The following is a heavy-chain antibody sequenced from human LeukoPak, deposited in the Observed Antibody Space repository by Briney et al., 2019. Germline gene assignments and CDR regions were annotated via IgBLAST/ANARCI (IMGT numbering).Heavy chain of an antibody. D-gene: IGHD4-17*01. Sequence: SETPSLTCTVSGGSISSGDYYWSWIRQPPGKGLEWIGYIYYSGSTYYNPSLKSRVTISVDTSKNQFSLKLSSVTAADTAVYYCASYGDYADDAFDIWGQGTMVTVSS. CDR3: ASYGDYADDAFDI. CDR2: IYYSGST. J-gene: IGHJ3*02. V-gene: IGHV4-30-4*01. CDR1: GGSISSGDYY.